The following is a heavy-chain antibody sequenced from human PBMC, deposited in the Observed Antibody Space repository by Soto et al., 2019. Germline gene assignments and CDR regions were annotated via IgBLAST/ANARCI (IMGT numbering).Heavy chain of an antibody. D-gene: IGHD3-22*01. J-gene: IGHJ3*01. CDR2: ISGSGGST. CDR3: ASRDYYDSSGERDAFDF. Sequence: PGGSLRLSCAASGFTFSSYAMSWVRQAPGKGLEWVSAISGSGGSTYYADSVKGRFTISRDNSKNTLYLQMNSLRAEDTAVYYCASRDYYDSSGERDAFDFWGQGTMVTVSS. V-gene: IGHV3-23*01. CDR1: GFTFSSYA.